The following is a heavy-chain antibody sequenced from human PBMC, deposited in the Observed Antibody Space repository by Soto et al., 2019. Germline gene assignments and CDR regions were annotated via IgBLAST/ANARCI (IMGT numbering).Heavy chain of an antibody. D-gene: IGHD2-15*01. Sequence: EVQLVESGGGLVKPGESLRLSCAASGFSFNNAWMNWVRQAPGKGLEWVGRIKSKTDGGTTDYAAPVKGRFTISTDDSKQMIYLQLNGLKTEDTAVYYCSTDGGYCARGICFLTHFWGQGTLVTVSS. CDR2: IKSKTDGGTT. CDR3: STDGGYCARGICFLTHF. J-gene: IGHJ4*02. CDR1: GFSFNNAW. V-gene: IGHV3-15*07.